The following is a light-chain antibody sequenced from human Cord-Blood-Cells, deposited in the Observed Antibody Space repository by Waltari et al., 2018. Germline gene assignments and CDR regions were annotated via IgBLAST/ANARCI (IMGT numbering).Light chain of an antibody. CDR1: SSDVGGYNY. CDR2: EVS. J-gene: IGLJ2*01. V-gene: IGLV2-8*01. Sequence: QSALTQPPSASGSPGQSVTISCTGTSSDVGGYNYVSWYQQHPGQAPKLMIYEVSNRPSGVPDRFSGSKSGNTASLTVSGLQAEDEADYYCSSYAGSNKVFGGGTKLTVL. CDR3: SSYAGSNKV.